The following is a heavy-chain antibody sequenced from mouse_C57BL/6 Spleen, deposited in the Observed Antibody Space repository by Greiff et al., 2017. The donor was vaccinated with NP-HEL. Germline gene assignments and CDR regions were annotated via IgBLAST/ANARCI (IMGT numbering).Heavy chain of an antibody. J-gene: IGHJ4*01. CDR3: ARHSNLKDAMDY. CDR2: ISGGGGNT. Sequence: EVMLVESGGGLVKPGGSLKLSCAASGFTFSSYTMSWVRQTPEKRLEWVATISGGGGNTYYPDSVKGRFTISRDNAKNTLYLQMSSLRSEDTALYYCARHSNLKDAMDYWGQGTSVTVSS. CDR1: GFTFSSYT. V-gene: IGHV5-9*01. D-gene: IGHD2-5*01.